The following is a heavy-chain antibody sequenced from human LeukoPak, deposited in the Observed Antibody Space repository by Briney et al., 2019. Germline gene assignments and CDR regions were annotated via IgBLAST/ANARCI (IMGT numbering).Heavy chain of an antibody. Sequence: ASVKVSCTASVGTFSSYAISWVRQAPGQGLEWMGGIIPIFGTANYAQKFQGRVTITADESTSTAYMELSSLRSEDTAVYYCARLGPYYDSSGYGEYNWFDPWGQGTLVTVSS. D-gene: IGHD3-22*01. J-gene: IGHJ5*02. CDR2: IIPIFGTA. CDR1: VGTFSSYA. CDR3: ARLGPYYDSSGYGEYNWFDP. V-gene: IGHV1-69*13.